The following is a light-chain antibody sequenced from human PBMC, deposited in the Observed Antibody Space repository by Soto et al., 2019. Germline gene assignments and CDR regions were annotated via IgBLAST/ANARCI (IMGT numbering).Light chain of an antibody. J-gene: IGKJ2*01. CDR1: QSISNY. V-gene: IGKV1-39*01. Sequence: DIQMTQSPSSLSASVGDRVTITCRASQSISNYLNWYQQKPGKAPKLLIYAASSLQSGFPSRFSGSGSGTDFTLTISSLQPEDFATYYCQQSYSIPYTFGQGTKLEIK. CDR2: AAS. CDR3: QQSYSIPYT.